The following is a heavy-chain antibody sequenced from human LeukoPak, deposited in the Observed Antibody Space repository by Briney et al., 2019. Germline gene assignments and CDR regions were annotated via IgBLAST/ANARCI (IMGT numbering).Heavy chain of an antibody. D-gene: IGHD1-14*01. V-gene: IGHV3-7*03. CDR3: AKDIGNWNHRNYYYYYGMDV. CDR2: IKQDGSEK. J-gene: IGHJ6*02. CDR1: GFTFSSYW. Sequence: GGSLRLSCAASGFTFSSYWMSWVRQAPGKGLEWVANIKQDGSEKYYVDSVKGRFTISRDNAKNSLYLQMNSLRAEDTALYYCAKDIGNWNHRNYYYYYGMDVWGQGTTVTVSS.